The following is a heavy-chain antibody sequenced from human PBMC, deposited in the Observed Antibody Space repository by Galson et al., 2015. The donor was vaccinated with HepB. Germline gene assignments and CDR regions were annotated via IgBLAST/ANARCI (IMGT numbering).Heavy chain of an antibody. CDR2: FDPEDGET. J-gene: IGHJ6*02. CDR1: GYTLTELS. V-gene: IGHV1-24*01. CDR3: ATGAPYGTTVTTLGYYYYGMDV. Sequence: SVKVSCKVSGYTLTELSMHWVRQAPGKGLEWMGGFDPEDGETIYAQKFQGRVTMTEDTSTDTAYMELSSLRSEDTAVYYCATGAPYGTTVTTLGYYYYGMDVWGQGTTVTVSS. D-gene: IGHD4-17*01.